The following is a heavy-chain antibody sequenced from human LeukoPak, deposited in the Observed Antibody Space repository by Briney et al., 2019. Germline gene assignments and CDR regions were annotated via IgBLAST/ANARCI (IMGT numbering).Heavy chain of an antibody. V-gene: IGHV4-39*07. CDR3: ARDGYDSSGYGFDP. Sequence: KPSEALSLTCTVSGGSISSSSYYWGWIRQPPGKGLEWIGSIYYSGSTYYNPSLKSRVTISVDTSKNQFSLKLSSVTAADTAVYYCARDGYDSSGYGFDPWGQGTLVTVSS. D-gene: IGHD3-22*01. CDR1: GGSISSSSYY. J-gene: IGHJ5*02. CDR2: IYYSGST.